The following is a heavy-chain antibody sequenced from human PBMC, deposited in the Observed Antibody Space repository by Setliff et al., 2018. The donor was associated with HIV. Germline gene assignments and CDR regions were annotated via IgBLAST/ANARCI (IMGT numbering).Heavy chain of an antibody. D-gene: IGHD1-26*01. Sequence: ASVKVSCKASGDTFSSYDINWVRQASGQGLEWMGWMNPKSGNTGYAQKFQGRVSITRDTSASTAYMELSSLRSEDTAVYYCARVSGLSGELLYFDYWGLGTLVTVSS. CDR2: MNPKSGNT. CDR3: ARVSGLSGELLYFDY. CDR1: GDTFSSYD. J-gene: IGHJ4*02. V-gene: IGHV1-8*03.